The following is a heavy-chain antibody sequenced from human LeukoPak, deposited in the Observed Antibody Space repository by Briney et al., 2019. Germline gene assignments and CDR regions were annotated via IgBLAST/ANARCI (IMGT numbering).Heavy chain of an antibody. CDR3: AASVWFGDPPPFDY. J-gene: IGHJ4*02. D-gene: IGHD3-10*01. Sequence: SETLSLTCTVSGGSISSSSYYWSWIRQPAGKGLEWIGRIYTSGSTNYNPSLKSRVTISVDTSKNQFSLKLSSVTAADTAVYYCAASVWFGDPPPFDYWGQGTLVTVSS. CDR2: IYTSGST. CDR1: GGSISSSSYY. V-gene: IGHV4-61*02.